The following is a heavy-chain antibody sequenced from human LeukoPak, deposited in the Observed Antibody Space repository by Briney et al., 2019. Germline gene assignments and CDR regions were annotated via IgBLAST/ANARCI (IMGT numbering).Heavy chain of an antibody. CDR3: ARVDAASPAVHY. V-gene: IGHV1-2*02. CDR2: INPNSGAT. D-gene: IGHD6-13*01. Sequence: ASVKVSCKTSGYTFTSFFLNWVRQAPGQGLEWVGRINPNSGATESGQKFQGRVIMTRDTSITTAYMELSSLTFDDTAVYYCARVDAASPAVHYWGQGTLVTVSS. J-gene: IGHJ4*02. CDR1: GYTFTSFF.